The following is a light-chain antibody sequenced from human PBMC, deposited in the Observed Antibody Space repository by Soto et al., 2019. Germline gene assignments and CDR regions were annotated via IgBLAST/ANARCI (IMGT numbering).Light chain of an antibody. CDR3: QQYGHSPWT. CDR2: GAS. V-gene: IGKV3-20*01. CDR1: ETVATN. J-gene: IGKJ1*01. Sequence: VMTQSPATLSVSPGEIATLSCWASETVATNLAWYQQKPGQAPRLLISGASTRATGIPDRFSVSGSGTDFTLTISRLEPEDFAVYYCQQYGHSPWTFGQGTKVDIK.